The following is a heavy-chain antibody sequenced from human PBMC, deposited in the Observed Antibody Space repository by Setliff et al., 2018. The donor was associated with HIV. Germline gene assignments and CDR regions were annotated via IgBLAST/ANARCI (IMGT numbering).Heavy chain of an antibody. Sequence: GASVKVSCKASGYTFTGYFIHWVRQAPGQGIEWMGRINPNTGDANYAQKFQDRVTMTRDTSINTAYMELSRLRSDDTAVYYCARDHMSVGAWVGATSRGLFQHWGQGTLVTVSS. CDR2: INPNTGDA. D-gene: IGHD1-26*01. V-gene: IGHV1-2*06. J-gene: IGHJ1*01. CDR1: GYTFTGYF. CDR3: ARDHMSVGAWVGATSRGLFQH.